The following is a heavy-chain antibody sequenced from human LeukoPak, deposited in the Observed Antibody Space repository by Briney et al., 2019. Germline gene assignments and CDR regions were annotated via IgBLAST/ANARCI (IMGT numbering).Heavy chain of an antibody. CDR1: GGSVGSDNSY. V-gene: IGHV4-61*02. D-gene: IGHD3-10*01. Sequence: SQTLSLTCTVSGGSVGSDNSYWNWIRQPAGKGLEWIGRIYADGSSTYNPSLKSRVTILVDTSKNHFSLSLSSMTAADTAVYYCARGYYYRTWGLGTLVTVFS. J-gene: IGHJ4*02. CDR3: ARGYYYRT. CDR2: IYADGSS.